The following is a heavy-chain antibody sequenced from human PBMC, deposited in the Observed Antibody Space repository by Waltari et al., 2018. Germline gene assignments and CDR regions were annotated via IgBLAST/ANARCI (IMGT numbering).Heavy chain of an antibody. CDR2: FDPEDGET. V-gene: IGHV1-24*01. Sequence: QVQLVQSGAEVKKPGASVKVSCKVSVSTITEFSLPRVCQAPGKGLEWMGGFDPEDGETIYAQKFQGRVTMTEDTSTDTAYMELSSLRSEDTAVYYCAGTIVAAAQPFDYWGQGTLVTVSS. CDR3: AGTIVAAAQPFDY. CDR1: VSTITEFS. J-gene: IGHJ4*02. D-gene: IGHD5-12*01.